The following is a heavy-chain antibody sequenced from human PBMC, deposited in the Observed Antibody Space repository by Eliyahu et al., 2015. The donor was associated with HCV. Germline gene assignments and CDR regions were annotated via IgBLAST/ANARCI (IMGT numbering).Heavy chain of an antibody. Sequence: QVTLKESGPVLVKPTETLTLTCTVSGFSLSNARMGVSWIRQPPGKALEWLAHIFSNDEKSYSPIPEKRLTISKDTSKSQVVLTMTNMDPVDTATYYCARMEASNMVFDYWGQGTLVTVSS. CDR2: IFSNDEK. CDR3: ARMEASNMVFDY. CDR1: GFSLSNARMG. D-gene: IGHD2-8*01. V-gene: IGHV2-26*01. J-gene: IGHJ4*02.